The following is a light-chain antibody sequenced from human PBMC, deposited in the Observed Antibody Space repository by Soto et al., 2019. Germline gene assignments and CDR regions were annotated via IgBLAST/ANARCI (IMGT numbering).Light chain of an antibody. V-gene: IGLV1-44*01. CDR1: NSNIGSNT. CDR3: ASWDDSLNGVV. CDR2: SNN. Sequence: QSVLTQPPSASGTPGQRVTISCSGSNSNIGSNTVNWYQQLPGTAPKLLIYSNNQRPSGVPGRFSDSKSGTSASLAISGLQSEHEADYYCASWDDSLNGVVFGGGTKLTVL. J-gene: IGLJ2*01.